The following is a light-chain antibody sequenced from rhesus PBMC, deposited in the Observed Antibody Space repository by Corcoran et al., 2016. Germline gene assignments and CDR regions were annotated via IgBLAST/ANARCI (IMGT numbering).Light chain of an antibody. CDR2: EVT. V-gene: IGLV2-32*01. Sequence: QAALTQPRSVSGSPGQSVTISCTGTISDVGGYNFVSWYQQHPGTAPKLLIYEVTKRPSGVSDRFSGSKSGNTASLTISVLQAEDEADFFCCLYAGSFFFDFFGSWSRFTVL. J-gene: IGLJ1*01. CDR1: ISDVGGYNF. CDR3: CLYAGSFFFDF.